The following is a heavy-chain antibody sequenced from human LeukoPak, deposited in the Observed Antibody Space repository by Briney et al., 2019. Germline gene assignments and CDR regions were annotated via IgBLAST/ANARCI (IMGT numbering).Heavy chain of an antibody. CDR3: VRDLSEWFRGMDV. CDR1: GFTFSSYW. D-gene: IGHD3-3*01. CDR2: INSDGSST. V-gene: IGHV3-74*01. Sequence: GGSLRLSCAASGFTFSSYWMHWVRQAPGKGLVWVSRINSDGSSTSYADSVKGRFTISRDNAKNTLYLQVNSLRAEDTAVYYCVRDLSEWFRGMDVWGKGTTVTVSS. J-gene: IGHJ6*03.